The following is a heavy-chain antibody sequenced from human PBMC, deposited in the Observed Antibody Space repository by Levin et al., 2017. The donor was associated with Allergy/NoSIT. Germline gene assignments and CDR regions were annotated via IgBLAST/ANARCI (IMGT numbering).Heavy chain of an antibody. CDR3: ARTYCGNHCYFAH. Sequence: GSLRLSCSVSGDSLGPYYWSWIRRPAGKGLEWIGRIYGSSETTNFNPSLKSRVSISVDRSLNLVSLTLSSVTAADTAVYYCARTYCGNHCYFAHWGQGTLVTVSS. V-gene: IGHV4-4*07. CDR1: GDSLGPYY. D-gene: IGHD2-21*02. J-gene: IGHJ5*02. CDR2: IYGSSETT.